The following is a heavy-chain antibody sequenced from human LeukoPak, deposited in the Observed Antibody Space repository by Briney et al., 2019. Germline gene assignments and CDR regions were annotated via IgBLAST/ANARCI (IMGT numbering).Heavy chain of an antibody. CDR2: ISGSGGST. D-gene: IGHD6-13*01. V-gene: IGHV3-23*01. J-gene: IGHJ4*02. Sequence: GGSLRLSCTASGFTFSKNAVSWVRQAPGKGLEWVSAISGSGGSTYYADSVKGRFTISRDNSKNTLYLQMNSLRAEDTAVYYCAKEEIAAAVHFDYWGQGTLVTVSS. CDR3: AKEEIAAAVHFDY. CDR1: GFTFSKNA.